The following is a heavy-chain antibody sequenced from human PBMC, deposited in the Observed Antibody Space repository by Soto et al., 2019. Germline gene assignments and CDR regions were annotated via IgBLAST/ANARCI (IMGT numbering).Heavy chain of an antibody. CDR2: IIPILGIA. CDR3: GGNLFFIGVWEAAHGFFHFPPAFEF. D-gene: IGHD3-16*01. Sequence: GASLKVSCKASGGTFSSYTISWVRQAPGQGLEWMGRIIPILGIANYAQKFQGRVTITADKSTSTAYMELSSLRSEDTAVYYCGGNLFFIGVWEAAHGFFHFPPAFEFRGQGTTVPGS. V-gene: IGHV1-69*02. J-gene: IGHJ6*01. CDR1: GGTFSSYT.